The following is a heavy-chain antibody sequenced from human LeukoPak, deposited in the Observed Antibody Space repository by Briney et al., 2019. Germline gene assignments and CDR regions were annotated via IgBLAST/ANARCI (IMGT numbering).Heavy chain of an antibody. Sequence: GGSLRLSCAASGFTFSSYTMNWVRQAPGKGLEWVSSISGSGRHKYYADSVKGRFTISRDNAKNSLYLQMNSLRAEDTAVYYCARTANFAAGYYIDYWGHGTLVTVSS. D-gene: IGHD6-13*01. CDR2: ISGSGRHK. V-gene: IGHV3-21*01. CDR1: GFTFSSYT. CDR3: ARTANFAAGYYIDY. J-gene: IGHJ4*01.